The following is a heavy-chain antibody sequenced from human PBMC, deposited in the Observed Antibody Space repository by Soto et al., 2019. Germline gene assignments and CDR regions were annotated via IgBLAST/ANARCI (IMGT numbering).Heavy chain of an antibody. CDR1: GGSISSSSYY. V-gene: IGHV4-39*01. CDR2: IYYSGST. J-gene: IGHJ4*02. D-gene: IGHD5-12*01. Sequence: SETLSLTCTVSGGSISSSSYYWGWIRQPPGKGLEWIGSIYYSGSTYYNPSLKSRVTISVDTSKNQFSLKLSSVTAADTAVYYCARHVRQMEVATISGGSNYFDYWGQGTLVTVSS. CDR3: ARHVRQMEVATISGGSNYFDY.